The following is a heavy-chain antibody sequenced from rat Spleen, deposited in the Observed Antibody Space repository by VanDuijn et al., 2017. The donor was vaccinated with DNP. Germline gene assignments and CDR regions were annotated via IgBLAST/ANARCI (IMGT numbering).Heavy chain of an antibody. Sequence: EVQLVESGGGLVQPGRSMKLSCAASGFTFSNYDMAWVRQAPKKGLEWVATISYDGSSTNYRDSVKGRFTISRDNAKSTLSLQMNSLRSEETATYYCARQASTTVVTYWYFDFWGPGTMVTVSS. CDR1: GFTFSNYD. J-gene: IGHJ1*01. CDR2: ISYDGSST. CDR3: ARQASTTVVTYWYFDF. V-gene: IGHV5-22*01. D-gene: IGHD1-1*01.